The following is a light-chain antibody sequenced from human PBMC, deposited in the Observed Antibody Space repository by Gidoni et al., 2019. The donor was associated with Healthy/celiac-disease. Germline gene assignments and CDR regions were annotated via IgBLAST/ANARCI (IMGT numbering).Light chain of an antibody. CDR1: QSVSSSY. CDR2: GAS. Sequence: EIVLTQSPGTLSLSPGERATLSCRASQSVSSSYLAWYKQKPGQAPRLLIYGASSRATGIPDRFSGSGSGTDFTLTISRLEPEDFAVYYCQQYGSSRPLTFGGGTKVEIK. CDR3: QQYGSSRPLT. J-gene: IGKJ4*01. V-gene: IGKV3-20*01.